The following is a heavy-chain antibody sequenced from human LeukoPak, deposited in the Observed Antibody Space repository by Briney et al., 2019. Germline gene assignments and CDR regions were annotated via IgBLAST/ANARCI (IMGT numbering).Heavy chain of an antibody. CDR1: GGSISSYY. J-gene: IGHJ3*02. Sequence: SETLSLTCTVSGGSISSYYWSWIRQPPGKGLEWIGYIYYSGSTNYNPSLKSRVTISVDTSKNQFSLKLSSVTAADTAVYYCARANDIAAAEDAFDIWSQGTMVTVSS. CDR3: ARANDIAAAEDAFDI. D-gene: IGHD6-13*01. CDR2: IYYSGST. V-gene: IGHV4-59*01.